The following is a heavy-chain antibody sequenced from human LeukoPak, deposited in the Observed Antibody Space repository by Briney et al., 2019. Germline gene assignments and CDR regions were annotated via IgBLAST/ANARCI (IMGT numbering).Heavy chain of an antibody. Sequence: GASVKVSCKASGGTFSSYAISWVRQAPGQGLEWMGGIIPIFGTANYAQKFQGRVTITADESTSTAYMELSSLRSEDTAVYYCARDMDSGPEFFDYWGLGTLVTVSS. CDR2: IIPIFGTA. D-gene: IGHD1-26*01. V-gene: IGHV1-69*13. J-gene: IGHJ4*02. CDR3: ARDMDSGPEFFDY. CDR1: GGTFSSYA.